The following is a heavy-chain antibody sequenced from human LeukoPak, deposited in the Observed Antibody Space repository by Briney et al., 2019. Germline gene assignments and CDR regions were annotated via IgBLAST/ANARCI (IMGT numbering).Heavy chain of an antibody. Sequence: ASVKVSCKASGYTFTNYGISWVRQAPGQGLEWMGWISAYNGNTNYAQKLQGRVTMTTDTSTSTAYMELRSLRSDDTAVYYCARGGGYDTLYNWFGPWGQGTLVTVSS. CDR1: GYTFTNYG. D-gene: IGHD5-12*01. V-gene: IGHV1-18*01. CDR3: ARGGGYDTLYNWFGP. CDR2: ISAYNGNT. J-gene: IGHJ5*02.